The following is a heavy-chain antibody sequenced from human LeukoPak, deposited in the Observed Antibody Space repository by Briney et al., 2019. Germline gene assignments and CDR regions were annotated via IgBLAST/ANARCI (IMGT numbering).Heavy chain of an antibody. V-gene: IGHV3-33*01. Sequence: QPGRSLRLSCAASAFTSSSYGMHWVRQAPGKGLEWVAVIWYDGSNKYYADSVKGRFTISRDNSKNTLYLQMNSLRAEDTAVYYCAREGVGIAARGIDYWGQGTLVTVSS. J-gene: IGHJ4*02. CDR2: IWYDGSNK. D-gene: IGHD6-6*01. CDR1: AFTSSSYG. CDR3: AREGVGIAARGIDY.